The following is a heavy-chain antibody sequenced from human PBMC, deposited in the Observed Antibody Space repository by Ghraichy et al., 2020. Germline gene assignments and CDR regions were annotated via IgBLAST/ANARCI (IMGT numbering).Heavy chain of an antibody. V-gene: IGHV4-59*01. CDR3: ARGDYGGNYDY. CDR1: GGSISSYY. CDR2: IYYSGST. Sequence: SETLSLTCTVSGGSISSYYWSWIRQPPGKGLEWIGYIYYSGSTNYNPSLKSRFTISVDTSKNQFSLKLSSLTAADTAVYYCARGDYGGNYDYWGQGTLVTVSS. D-gene: IGHD4-23*01. J-gene: IGHJ4*02.